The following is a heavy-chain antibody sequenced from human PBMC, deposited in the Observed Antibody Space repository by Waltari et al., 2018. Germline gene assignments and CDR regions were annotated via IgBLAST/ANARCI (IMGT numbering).Heavy chain of an antibody. CDR3: ALCSGGSCYDFGY. Sequence: EVQLVESGGGLVQPGGSLRLSCAASGFTFSSYWMHWVRQAPGKGLVWVSRINRDWSSTSYADSVKGRFTISRDNAKNTLYLQMNSLRAEDTAVYYCALCSGGSCYDFGYWGQGTLVTVSS. CDR2: INRDWSST. CDR1: GFTFSSYW. J-gene: IGHJ4*02. V-gene: IGHV3-74*01. D-gene: IGHD2-15*01.